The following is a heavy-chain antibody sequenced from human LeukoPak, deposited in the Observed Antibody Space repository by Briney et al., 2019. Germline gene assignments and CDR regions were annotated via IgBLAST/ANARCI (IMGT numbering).Heavy chain of an antibody. CDR2: IYLGGST. V-gene: IGHV3-53*01. CDR1: GFTVSSNY. Sequence: GGSLRLSCAASGFTVSSNYMSWVRQAPGKGLECVSVIYLGGSTYYADSVKGRFTISRDNSKNTLYLQMNSLRAEDTAVYYCAKESMVPYFDYWGQGTLVTVSS. CDR3: AKESMVPYFDY. J-gene: IGHJ4*02. D-gene: IGHD3-10*01.